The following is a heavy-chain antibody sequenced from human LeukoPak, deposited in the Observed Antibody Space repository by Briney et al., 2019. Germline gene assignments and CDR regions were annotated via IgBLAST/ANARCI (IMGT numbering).Heavy chain of an antibody. CDR3: ARVRIGQQLDKYYYYAMDV. V-gene: IGHV1-2*02. J-gene: IGHJ6*02. CDR1: GYTFTDYY. CDR2: INPNSGGT. D-gene: IGHD6-13*01. Sequence: ASVKVSCKASGYTFTDYYMHWVRQAPGQGREWMGWINPNSGGTNFAQKFQGRVTMTTDTSISTAYMEVSRPRSDDTAVYYCARVRIGQQLDKYYYYAMDVWGQGTTVTVSS.